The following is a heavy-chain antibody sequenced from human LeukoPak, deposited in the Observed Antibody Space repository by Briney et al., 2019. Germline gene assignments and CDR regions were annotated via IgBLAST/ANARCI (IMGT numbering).Heavy chain of an antibody. V-gene: IGHV3-7*01. CDR3: ARETPRRGETRDGYR. CDR2: IKQDGSET. Sequence: TGGSLRLSCAASGFTFSNYWMNWVRQAPGKGLECLANIKQDGSETYYADSVKGRFTISRDNAKNSLYLQMNSLRAEDTAVYYCARETPRRGETRDGYRWGQGTLVTVSS. CDR1: GFTFSNYW. J-gene: IGHJ4*02. D-gene: IGHD5-24*01.